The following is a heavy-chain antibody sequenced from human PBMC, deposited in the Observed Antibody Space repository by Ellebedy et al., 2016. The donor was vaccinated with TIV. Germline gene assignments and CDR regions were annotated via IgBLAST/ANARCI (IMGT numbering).Heavy chain of an antibody. CDR3: ARFGWGDYGGNFIWY. CDR1: GYRFTNYY. J-gene: IGHJ4*02. Sequence: KVSCKGSGYRFTNYYIGWVRQMPGKGLEWMGIINPSDSNTRYSPSFQGQVTISADKSISTAYLQWSSLKASDTAMYYCARFGWGDYGGNFIWYWGQGTLVTVSS. V-gene: IGHV5-51*01. D-gene: IGHD4-23*01. CDR2: INPSDSNT.